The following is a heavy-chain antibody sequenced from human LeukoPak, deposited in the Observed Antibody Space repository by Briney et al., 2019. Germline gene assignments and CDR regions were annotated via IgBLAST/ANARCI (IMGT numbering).Heavy chain of an antibody. CDR1: AGTYSSYA. CDR2: IIPTLGIA. J-gene: IGHJ6*03. Sequence: SVKVSCQSYAGTYSSYAISWVRQPPAQGLEWMGRIIPTLGIANYAQKFQGRVTITADKSTSTAYMELSSLRSEDTAVYYCARGSTESGGSALYYYYYMDVWGKGSTVTVSS. D-gene: IGHD2-15*01. V-gene: IGHV1-69*04. CDR3: ARGSTESGGSALYYYYYMDV.